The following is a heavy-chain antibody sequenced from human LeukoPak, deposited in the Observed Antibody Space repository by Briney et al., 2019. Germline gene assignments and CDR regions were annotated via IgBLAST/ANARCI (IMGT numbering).Heavy chain of an antibody. V-gene: IGHV4-59*01. D-gene: IGHD3-10*01. CDR2: IYYSGST. CDR3: ARAYGSGSSPLSYYYMDV. CDR1: GGSISSYY. J-gene: IGHJ6*03. Sequence: SETLSLTCTVSGGSISSYYWSWIRQPPGKGLEWIGYIYYSGSTNYNPSLTSRVTISVDTSKNQFSLKLSSVTAADTAVYYCARAYGSGSSPLSYYYMDVWGKGTTVTISS.